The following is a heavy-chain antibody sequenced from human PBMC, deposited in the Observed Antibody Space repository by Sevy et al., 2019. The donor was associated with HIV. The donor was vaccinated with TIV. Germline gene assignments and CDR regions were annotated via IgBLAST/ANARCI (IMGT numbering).Heavy chain of an antibody. D-gene: IGHD6-19*01. CDR2: ISGGGAAT. Sequence: GGSLRLSCSASGFTFIAFGMTWVRQAPGKGLEWVSGISGGGAATAYADSVKGRFTISRDNSKNTLYLQMNSQTAADTAVYYCARYGRIPVAGHTWFDPWGLGTLVTVSS. J-gene: IGHJ5*02. CDR3: ARYGRIPVAGHTWFDP. CDR1: GFTFIAFG. V-gene: IGHV3-23*01.